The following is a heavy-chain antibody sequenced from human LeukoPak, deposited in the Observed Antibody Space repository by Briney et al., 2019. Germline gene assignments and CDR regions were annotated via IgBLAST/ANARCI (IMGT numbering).Heavy chain of an antibody. V-gene: IGHV3-33*08. D-gene: IGHD3-22*01. CDR2: IWYDGSER. CDR1: GFTFSTYG. CDR3: ARVGQFDNSGSLPFDY. Sequence: GGSLRLSCAASGFTFSTYGMHWVRQAPGKGLEWVAVIWYDGSERYHADSVKGRFTISRDNSNNTLFLQMNSLRVEDTAVYYCARVGQFDNSGSLPFDYWGQGTLVTVSS. J-gene: IGHJ4*02.